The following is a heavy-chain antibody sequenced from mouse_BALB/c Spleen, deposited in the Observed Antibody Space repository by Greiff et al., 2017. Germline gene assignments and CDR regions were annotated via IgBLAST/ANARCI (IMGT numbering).Heavy chain of an antibody. Sequence: VQRVKSGPGLVAPSQSLSITCTVSGFSLTSYDISWIRPPPGKGLEWLGVIWTGGGTNYNSAFMSRLSISKDNSKSQVFLKMNSLQTDDTAIYYCVRDGTTAFDYWGQGTTLTVSS. CDR3: VRDGTTAFDY. CDR2: IWTGGGT. J-gene: IGHJ2*01. D-gene: IGHD1-2*01. CDR1: GFSLTSYD. V-gene: IGHV2-9-2*01.